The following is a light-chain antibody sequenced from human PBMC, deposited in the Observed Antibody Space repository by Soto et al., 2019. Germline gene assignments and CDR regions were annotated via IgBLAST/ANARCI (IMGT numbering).Light chain of an antibody. CDR3: QQYNNWPPTWT. Sequence: IVMPQSSTPPSVSLREKATPSCTANPSVSSNLAWYQQKPGQAPRLLSYGASTRATGIPARFSGSGSGTEFTLTISSLQSEDFAVYYCQQYNNWPPTWTFGQGTKVGIK. J-gene: IGKJ1*01. CDR2: GAS. CDR1: PSVSSN. V-gene: IGKV3-15*01.